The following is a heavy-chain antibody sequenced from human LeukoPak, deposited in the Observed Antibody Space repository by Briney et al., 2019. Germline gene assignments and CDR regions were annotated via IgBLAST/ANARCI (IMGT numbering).Heavy chain of an antibody. J-gene: IGHJ3*02. V-gene: IGHV4-61*02. Sequence: SETLSLTCTVSGGSISSGSYDWSWIRQPAGKGLEWIGRIYTSGSTNYNPSLKSRVTISVDTSKNQFSLKLSSVTAADTAVYYCARGRAAAGLYPAPDAFDIWGQGTMVTVSS. CDR2: IYTSGST. D-gene: IGHD6-13*01. CDR1: GGSISSGSYD. CDR3: ARGRAAAGLYPAPDAFDI.